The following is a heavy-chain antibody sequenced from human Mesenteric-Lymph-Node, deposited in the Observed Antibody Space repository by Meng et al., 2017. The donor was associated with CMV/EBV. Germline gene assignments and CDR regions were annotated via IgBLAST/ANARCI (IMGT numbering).Heavy chain of an antibody. J-gene: IGHJ4*02. CDR1: GFTFSSYS. V-gene: IGHV3-21*01. CDR3: AREIVGGYCSSTSCYTDYFDY. D-gene: IGHD2-2*01. Sequence: GESLKLSCAASGFTFSSYSMNWVRQAPGKGLEWVSSISSSSSYIYYADSVKGRFTISRDNAKNSLYLQMNSLRAEDTAVYYCAREIVGGYCSSTSCYTDYFDYWGQGTLVTVSS. CDR2: ISSSSSYI.